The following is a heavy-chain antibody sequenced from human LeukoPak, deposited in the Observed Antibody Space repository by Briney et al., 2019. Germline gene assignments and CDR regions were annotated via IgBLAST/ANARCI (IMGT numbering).Heavy chain of an antibody. CDR3: ARGLFLKYYFDY. V-gene: IGHV1-2*02. D-gene: IGHD3-10*02. CDR2: INPNSGGT. J-gene: IGHJ4*02. CDR1: GYTFTGYY. Sequence: ASVKVSCKASGYTFTGYYMHWVRQAPGQGLEWMGWINPNSGGTNYAQKFQGRVTMTRDTSISTAYMELSRLRSDDTAVYYYARGLFLKYYFDYWGQGTLVTVSS.